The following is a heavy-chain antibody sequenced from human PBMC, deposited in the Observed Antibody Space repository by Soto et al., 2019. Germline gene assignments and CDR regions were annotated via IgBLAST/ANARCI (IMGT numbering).Heavy chain of an antibody. CDR3: ATDREAARFHFDY. CDR1: GYTLTELS. J-gene: IGHJ4*02. D-gene: IGHD6-6*01. Sequence: ASVKVSCKVSGYTLTELSMHWVRQAPGKGLEWMGGFDPEDGETIYAQKFQGRVTITEDTSTDTAYMELSSLRSEDTAVYYCATDREAARFHFDYWGQGTLVTVSS. CDR2: FDPEDGET. V-gene: IGHV1-24*01.